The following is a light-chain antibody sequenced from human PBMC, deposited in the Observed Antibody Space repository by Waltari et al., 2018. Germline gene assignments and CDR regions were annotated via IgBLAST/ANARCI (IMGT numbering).Light chain of an antibody. Sequence: EIVLTQSPATVSLSPGERATLSCRASQSVSGYLAWYQQKPGQAPRLLLYDTSNRATGIPARFSGSGSGTDFTLTISSLEPEDFATYYCQQSYSAPRTFGQGTRVEIK. CDR3: QQSYSAPRT. V-gene: IGKV3-11*01. CDR2: DTS. J-gene: IGKJ1*01. CDR1: QSVSGY.